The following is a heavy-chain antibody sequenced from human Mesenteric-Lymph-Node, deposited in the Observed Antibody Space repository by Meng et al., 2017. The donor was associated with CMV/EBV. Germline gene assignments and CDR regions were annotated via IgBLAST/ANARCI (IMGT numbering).Heavy chain of an antibody. Sequence: SSHWRHWVRQAPGKGLVWVSRIDGDGSYTNYADSVKGRFTISRDNAKSTLFLEMNSLRVEDTAVYYCARDAAYCDGGGCYSAYYFDYWGQGALVTVSS. D-gene: IGHD2-15*01. CDR1: SSHW. CDR2: IDGDGSYT. CDR3: ARDAAYCDGGGCYSAYYFDY. V-gene: IGHV3-74*01. J-gene: IGHJ4*02.